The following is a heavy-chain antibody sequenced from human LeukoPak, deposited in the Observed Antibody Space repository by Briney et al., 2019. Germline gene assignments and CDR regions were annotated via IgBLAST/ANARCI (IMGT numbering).Heavy chain of an antibody. CDR3: ARDAYYYDSSGYFLDI. CDR1: GFTFSSNW. Sequence: GGSLRLSCAASGFTFSSNWMHWVRQAPGKGLVWVSRINPDGRSISYADSVKGRFTISRDNAKNTLYLQMNSLRAEDTAVYYCARDAYYYDSSGYFLDIWGQGTMVTVSS. D-gene: IGHD3-22*01. J-gene: IGHJ3*02. V-gene: IGHV3-74*01. CDR2: INPDGRSI.